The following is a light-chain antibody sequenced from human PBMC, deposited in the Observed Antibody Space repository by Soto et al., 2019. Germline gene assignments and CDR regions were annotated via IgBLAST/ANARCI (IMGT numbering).Light chain of an antibody. CDR1: QSVGSD. CDR3: QRYNSWPLT. V-gene: IGKV3D-15*01. CDR2: DIL. Sequence: EIVMTQSPATLSVSPGERATLSCRASQSVGSDLAWHQQKPGQAPRLVSYDILARGTGGPTRRIGSGSGRELARTSSGLQSEDCAVYYCQRYNSWPLTFGRGTKVDI. J-gene: IGKJ4*01.